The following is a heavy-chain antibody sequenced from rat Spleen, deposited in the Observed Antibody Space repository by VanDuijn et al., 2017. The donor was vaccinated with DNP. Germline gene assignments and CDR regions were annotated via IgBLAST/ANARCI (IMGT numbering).Heavy chain of an antibody. CDR3: TRRAGLSYYFDY. D-gene: IGHD1-1*01. CDR1: GITFSNYY. CDR2: ITNTGDST. V-gene: IGHV5-25*01. Sequence: EVQLVESGGGLVQPGRSLKLSCAASGITFSNYYMAWVRQAPKKGLEWVASITNTGDSTYYSDSVKGRFSISRDNAKSTLYLQVNSLRSEDTATYYCTRRAGLSYYFDYWGQGVMVTVSS. J-gene: IGHJ2*01.